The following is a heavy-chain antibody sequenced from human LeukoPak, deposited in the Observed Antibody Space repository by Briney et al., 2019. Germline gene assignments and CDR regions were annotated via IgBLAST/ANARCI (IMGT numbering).Heavy chain of an antibody. V-gene: IGHV1-18*01. Sequence: ASVKVSCKASGYTFTSYGISWVRQAPGQGLEWMGWISAYNGNTNYAQKLQGRVTMTTDTSTSTTYMELRSLRSDDTAVYYCARDGDYDSSGYYFHWGQGTLVTVSS. CDR3: ARDGDYDSSGYYFH. J-gene: IGHJ4*02. D-gene: IGHD3-22*01. CDR2: ISAYNGNT. CDR1: GYTFTSYG.